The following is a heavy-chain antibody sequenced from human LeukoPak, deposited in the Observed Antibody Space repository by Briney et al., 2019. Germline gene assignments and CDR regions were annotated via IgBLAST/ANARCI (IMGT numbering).Heavy chain of an antibody. CDR1: GYTFTGYY. V-gene: IGHV1-2*02. CDR3: AREGGIRTFGGSRSLDY. Sequence: ASVKVSCKASGYTFTGYYMHWVRQAPGQGLEWMGWINPNSGGTNYAQKFQGRVTMTRDTSISTAYMELSRLRSDDTAVYYCAREGGIRTFGGSRSLDYWGQGTLVTVSS. D-gene: IGHD3-16*01. J-gene: IGHJ4*02. CDR2: INPNSGGT.